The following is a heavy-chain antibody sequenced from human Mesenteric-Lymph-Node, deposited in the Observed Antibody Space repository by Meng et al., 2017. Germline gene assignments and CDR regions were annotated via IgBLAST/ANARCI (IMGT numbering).Heavy chain of an antibody. D-gene: IGHD3-10*01. CDR2: IKSKTDGGTT. V-gene: IGHV3-15*01. CDR1: GFTFSNAW. J-gene: IGHJ6*02. CDR3: TTPYGSGSGTHYYYYYGMDV. Sequence: GESLKISCAASGFTFSNAWMSWVRQAPGKGLEWVGRIKSKTDGGTTDYAAPVKGRFTISRDESKNTLYLQMNSLKTEDTAVYYGTTPYGSGSGTHYYYYYGMDVWGQGTTVTVS.